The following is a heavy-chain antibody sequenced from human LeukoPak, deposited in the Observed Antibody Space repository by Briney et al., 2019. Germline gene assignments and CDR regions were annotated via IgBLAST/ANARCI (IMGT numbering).Heavy chain of an antibody. Sequence: GGSLRLSCAASGFTFSSYSMNWVRQAPGKGLEWVAVISYDGSNKYYADSVKGRFTISRDNSKNTLYLQMNSLRAEDTAMYYCASPSYSSSWYGFYHYYYYGMDVWGQGTTVTVSS. CDR2: ISYDGSNK. CDR3: ASPSYSSSWYGFYHYYYYGMDV. V-gene: IGHV3-30*03. CDR1: GFTFSSYS. D-gene: IGHD6-13*01. J-gene: IGHJ6*02.